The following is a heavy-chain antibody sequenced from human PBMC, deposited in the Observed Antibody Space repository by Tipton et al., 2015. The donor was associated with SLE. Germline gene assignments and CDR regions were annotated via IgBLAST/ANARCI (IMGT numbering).Heavy chain of an antibody. D-gene: IGHD3-10*01. J-gene: IGHJ4*02. CDR2: ILYAGGTT. V-gene: IGHV4-39*01. CDR3: ARFHVKSYYEFDC. Sequence: TLSLTCTVSGGSITSTTYWWGWIRQPPGKNLEWIGSILYAGGTTYYNPSLKSRVAIDIDASKNQFSVRLTSVTAADTAIYYCARFHVKSYYEFDCWGQGTLVTVSS. CDR1: GGSITSTTYW.